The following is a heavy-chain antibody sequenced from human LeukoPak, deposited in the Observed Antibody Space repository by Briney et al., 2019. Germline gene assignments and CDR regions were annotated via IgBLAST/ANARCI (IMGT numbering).Heavy chain of an antibody. CDR1: GFTFSSYS. V-gene: IGHV3-21*01. CDR2: ISSSSSYI. Sequence: AGGSLRLSCAASGFTFSSYSMNWVRRAPGKGLEWVSSISSSSSYIYYADSVKGRFTISRDNAKNSLYLQMNSLRAEDTAVYYCARDSGGYSGYRGYYFDYWGQGTLVTVSS. J-gene: IGHJ4*02. D-gene: IGHD5-12*01. CDR3: ARDSGGYSGYRGYYFDY.